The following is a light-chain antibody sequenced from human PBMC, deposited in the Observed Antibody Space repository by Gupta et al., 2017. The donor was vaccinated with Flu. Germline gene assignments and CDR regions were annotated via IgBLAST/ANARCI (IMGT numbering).Light chain of an antibody. CDR1: SSYVGGYNY. V-gene: IGLV2-8*01. CDR2: EVS. J-gene: IGLJ1*01. CDR3: SSYAGSFYV. Sequence: QSALTQPPSSSRAPGPSFTLSFTGTSSYVGGYNYVSWYQQHPGKAPKRMIYEVSKRPSGVPDRFSGSKSGNTASLNVSGLQAEDEADYYCSSYAGSFYVFGTGTKVTV.